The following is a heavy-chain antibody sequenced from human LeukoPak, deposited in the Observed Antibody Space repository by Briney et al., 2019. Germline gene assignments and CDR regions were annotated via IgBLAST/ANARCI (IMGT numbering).Heavy chain of an antibody. CDR2: IYYSGST. D-gene: IGHD6-13*01. CDR3: ARQRYSSSWPYYFDY. J-gene: IGHJ4*02. V-gene: IGHV4-39*01. Sequence: SETLSLTCTVSGGSISSSSYYWGWIRQPPGKGLEWIGSIYYSGSTYYNPSLKSRVTISVDTSKNQFSLKLSSVTAADTAVYYCARQRYSSSWPYYFDYWGQGTLVTVSS. CDR1: GGSISSSSYY.